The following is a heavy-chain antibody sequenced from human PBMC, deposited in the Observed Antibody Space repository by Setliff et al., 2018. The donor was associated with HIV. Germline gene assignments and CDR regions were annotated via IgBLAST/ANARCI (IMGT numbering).Heavy chain of an antibody. J-gene: IGHJ4*02. CDR2: IHHSGST. CDR1: GGSFSGYY. V-gene: IGHV4-34*01. CDR3: ARPSFGIGGGSIFDS. Sequence: SETLSLTCAVYGGSFSGYYWRWIRQPPGKGLEWIASIHHSGSTWYNPSLKSRVTISADMSKNQFSLKLFSVTAADTAIYYCARPSFGIGGGSIFDSWGQGTLVTVSS. D-gene: IGHD3-3*01.